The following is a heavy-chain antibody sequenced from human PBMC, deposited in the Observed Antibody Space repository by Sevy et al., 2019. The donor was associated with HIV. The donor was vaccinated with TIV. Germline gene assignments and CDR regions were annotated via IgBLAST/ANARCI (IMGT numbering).Heavy chain of an antibody. J-gene: IGHJ4*02. V-gene: IGHV2-5*02. CDR2: IYWDDDK. D-gene: IGHD3-22*01. Sequence: SGPTLVNPTQTLTLTCTFSGFSLSTSGVGVGWIRQPPGKALEWLALIYWDDDKRYSPSLKSRLTITKDTSKNQVVLTMTNMDPVETATYYCAHSGVALRITMIVAEYYFDYWGQGTLVTVSS. CDR1: GFSLSTSGVG. CDR3: AHSGVALRITMIVAEYYFDY.